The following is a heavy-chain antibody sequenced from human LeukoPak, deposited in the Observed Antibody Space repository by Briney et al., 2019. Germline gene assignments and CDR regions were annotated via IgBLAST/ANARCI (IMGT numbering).Heavy chain of an antibody. D-gene: IGHD1-7*01. CDR2: IYYSGST. CDR1: GGSISSSSYY. Sequence: PSETLSLTCTVSGGSISSSSYYWGWIRQPPGKGLEWIGSIYYSGSTYYNPSLKSRVTISVDTSKNQFSLKLSSVTAADTAVYYCARGQGITGTTGDYWGQGTLVTVSS. J-gene: IGHJ4*02. V-gene: IGHV4-39*07. CDR3: ARGQGITGTTGDY.